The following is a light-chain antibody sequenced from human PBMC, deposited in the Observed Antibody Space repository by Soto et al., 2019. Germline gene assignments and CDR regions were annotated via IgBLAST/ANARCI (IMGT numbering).Light chain of an antibody. V-gene: IGKV1-5*03. J-gene: IGKJ2*01. CDR1: QSISSW. CDR3: EQYAYYQYT. Sequence: DIQMTQSPSTLSASVGDRVTITCRASQSISSWLAWYQQKPGEAPKTLIYKSSSLETGVPSTLSGSGSGTEFALTIGSRQPDDVATYYFEQYAYYQYTFGQGTKLEIK. CDR2: KSS.